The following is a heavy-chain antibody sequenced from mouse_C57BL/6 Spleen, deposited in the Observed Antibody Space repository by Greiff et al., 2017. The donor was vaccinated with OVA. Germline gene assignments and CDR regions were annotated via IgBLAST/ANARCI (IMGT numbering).Heavy chain of an antibody. CDR3: ASRPYSNYEGY. D-gene: IGHD2-5*01. V-gene: IGHV1-64*01. Sequence: QVQLQQPGAELVKPGASVKLSCKASGYTFTSYWMHWVKQRPGQGLEWIGIIHPNSGSTNYNEKFKSKATLTVDKSSSTAYMQLSSLTSEDSAVYYCASRPYSNYEGYWGQGTTLTVSA. CDR2: IHPNSGST. CDR1: GYTFTSYW. J-gene: IGHJ2*01.